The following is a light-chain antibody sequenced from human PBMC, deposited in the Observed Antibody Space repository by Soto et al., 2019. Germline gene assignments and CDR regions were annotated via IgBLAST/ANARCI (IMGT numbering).Light chain of an antibody. J-gene: IGKJ5*01. CDR2: KAS. Sequence: DIQMTQSPSTLSGSVGDRVTVTCRASQTISSWLAWYQQKPGKAPKLLIYKASTLKSGVPSRFSGSGSGTKFTLPDIHLQPDHFASYFCQPYSSYPIPYARGTPL. V-gene: IGKV1-5*03. CDR3: QPYSSYPIP. CDR1: QTISSW.